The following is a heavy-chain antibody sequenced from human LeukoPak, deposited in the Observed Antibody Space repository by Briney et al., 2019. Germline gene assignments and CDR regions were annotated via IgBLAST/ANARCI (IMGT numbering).Heavy chain of an antibody. V-gene: IGHV1-2*02. D-gene: IGHD6-6*01. Sequence: GASVKVSCKASGYTFNSYGVSWVRQAPGQGLEWMGWINPNSGGTNYAQKFQGRVTMTRDTSISTAYMELSRLRSDDTAVYYCARRGPGYSSPSILPYPFDYWGQGTLVTVSS. CDR1: GYTFNSYG. J-gene: IGHJ4*02. CDR2: INPNSGGT. CDR3: ARRGPGYSSPSILPYPFDY.